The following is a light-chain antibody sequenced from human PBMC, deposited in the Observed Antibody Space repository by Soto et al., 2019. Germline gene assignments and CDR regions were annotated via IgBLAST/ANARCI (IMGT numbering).Light chain of an antibody. CDR1: QSVSSGY. CDR3: QQYGSSPPT. J-gene: IGKJ1*01. V-gene: IGKV3-20*01. Sequence: EIVLTQSPGTLSLSPGERATLSCRASQSVSSGYLAWYQQKPGQAPRLLIYETSIRATVIPDRFSGSGSGTDFTLTISRLEPEDFAVYHRQQYGSSPPTFGQGTKVEIK. CDR2: ETS.